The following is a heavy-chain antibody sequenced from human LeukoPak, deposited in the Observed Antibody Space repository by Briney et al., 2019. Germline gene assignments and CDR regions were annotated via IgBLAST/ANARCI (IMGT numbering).Heavy chain of an antibody. V-gene: IGHV3-48*03. J-gene: IGHJ4*02. D-gene: IGHD5-18*01. CDR3: GTSLDAAINK. Sequence: PGGSLRLSCAASGFTFSDYEMNWVRQAPGNGLEWVSYISSTGSSIYYADSVKGRFTISRDNAKNSLYLQMNSLRVEDTALYYCGTSLDAAINKGGQGVLVTVSS. CDR1: GFTFSDYE. CDR2: ISSTGSSI.